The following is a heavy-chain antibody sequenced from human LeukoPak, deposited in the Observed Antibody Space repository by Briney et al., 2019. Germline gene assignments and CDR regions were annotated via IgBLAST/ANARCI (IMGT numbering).Heavy chain of an antibody. J-gene: IGHJ4*02. D-gene: IGHD3-3*01. CDR1: GFTFSSYW. V-gene: IGHV3-7*01. CDR3: AVDLTDLQGANFDY. Sequence: GGSLRISCAASGFTFSSYWMSWVRQAPGEGLEWVANIKQDGSEKYYVDSVKGRFTISRDNAKISLYLQMNSLRAEDTSVYYCAVDLTDLQGANFDYWGQGTLVTVSS. CDR2: IKQDGSEK.